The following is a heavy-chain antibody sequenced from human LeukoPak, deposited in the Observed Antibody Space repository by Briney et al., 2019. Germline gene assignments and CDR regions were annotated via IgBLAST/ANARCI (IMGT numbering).Heavy chain of an antibody. CDR3: AKALREQWLDHAFDI. D-gene: IGHD6-19*01. Sequence: GGSLRLSCVASGFRLSSYAMSWVRQAPGKGLEWISATSSSDPGTYYADSVRGRFTISRDNSKNTLYLQMNSLRAEDTAVYYCAKALREQWLDHAFDIWGQGTMVTVSS. CDR1: GFRLSSYA. J-gene: IGHJ3*02. CDR2: TSSSDPGT. V-gene: IGHV3-23*01.